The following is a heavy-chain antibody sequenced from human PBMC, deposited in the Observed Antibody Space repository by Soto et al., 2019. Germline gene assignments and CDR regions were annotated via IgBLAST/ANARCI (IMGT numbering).Heavy chain of an antibody. Sequence: PSGTLSLTCTASGDSVRSGSVYWSWIRQPPGKGLEWIGYIYYTGRTSYNPSLKSRVTISIDPSKNHFALNLTSVTAADTAIYYCARDSTAFVFDYWGQGALVTVSS. J-gene: IGHJ4*02. CDR3: ARDSTAFVFDY. D-gene: IGHD2-2*01. CDR1: GDSVRSGSVY. V-gene: IGHV4-61*03. CDR2: IYYTGRT.